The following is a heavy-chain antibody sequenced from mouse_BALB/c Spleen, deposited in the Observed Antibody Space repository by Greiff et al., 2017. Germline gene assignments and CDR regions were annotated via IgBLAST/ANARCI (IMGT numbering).Heavy chain of an antibody. CDR1: GFAFSSYD. D-gene: IGHD3-1*01. J-gene: IGHJ3*01. V-gene: IGHV5-12-1*01. CDR2: ISSGGGST. Sequence: DVQLVESGGGLVKPGGSLKLSCAASGFAFSSYDMSWVRQTPEKRLEWVAYISSGGGSTYYPDTVKGRFTISRDNAKNTLYLQMSSLKSEDTAMYYCARVGSSGYPSAWFAYWGQGTLVTVSA. CDR3: ARVGSSGYPSAWFAY.